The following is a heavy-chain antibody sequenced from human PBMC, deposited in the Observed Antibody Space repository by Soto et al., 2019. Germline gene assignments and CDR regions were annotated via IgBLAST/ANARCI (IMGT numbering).Heavy chain of an antibody. CDR1: GFSVSNSY. CDR3: ARVGKPMVIGNYLDY. Sequence: EVQLVESGGGLIQPGGSLTLSCVASGFSVSNSYMSWVRQAPGKGLEWVSVIYSGGSTYYADSVKGRFTISRDNSKNTVYLQVNSLRGEDTAVYYCARVGKPMVIGNYLDYWGQGTLVTVSS. V-gene: IGHV3-53*01. D-gene: IGHD3-10*01. J-gene: IGHJ4*02. CDR2: IYSGGST.